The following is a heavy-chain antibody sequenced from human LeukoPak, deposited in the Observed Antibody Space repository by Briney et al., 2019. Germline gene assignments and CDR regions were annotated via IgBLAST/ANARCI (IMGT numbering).Heavy chain of an antibody. CDR3: AREPSGEMQWLVEYYFDY. V-gene: IGHV1-69*04. CDR1: GGTFSSYA. J-gene: IGHJ4*02. D-gene: IGHD6-19*01. CDR2: IIPILGIA. Sequence: ASVKVSCKASGGTFSSYAISWVRQAPGQGLEWMGRIIPILGIANYAQKFQGRVTITADKSTSTAYMELSSLRSEDTAVYYCAREPSGEMQWLVEYYFDYWGQGTLVTVSS.